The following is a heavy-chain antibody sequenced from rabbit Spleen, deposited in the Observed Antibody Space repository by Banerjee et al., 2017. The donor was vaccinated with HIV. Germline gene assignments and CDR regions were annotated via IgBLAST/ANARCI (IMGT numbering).Heavy chain of an antibody. V-gene: IGHV1S40*01. CDR2: VGVGTSGFT. D-gene: IGHD8-1*01. J-gene: IGHJ6*01. CDR1: GVSFNFNNY. Sequence: VESGGDLVKPGASLTLTCTASGVSFNFNNYMCWVRQGPGKGLEWIGCVGVGTSGFTYFASWAKGRFTISKTSSTTVTLQMTSLTAADTATYFCARDAGTSFSTYGMDLWGPGTLVTVS. CDR3: ARDAGTSFSTYGMDL.